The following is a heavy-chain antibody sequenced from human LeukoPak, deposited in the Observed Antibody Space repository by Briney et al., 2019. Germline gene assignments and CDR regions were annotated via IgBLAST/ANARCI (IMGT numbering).Heavy chain of an antibody. Sequence: GGSLRLSCAASGFTFHDYDTSWVRQSPGKGLEWVSGINWNGDRTGYADSVKGRFTISRDNAKKSLYLQMNSLRAEDTALYYSAKWYCSGSGIPYYWGKETLVTVSS. V-gene: IGHV3-20*04. CDR2: INWNGDRT. CDR3: AKWYCSGSGIPYY. D-gene: IGHD3-10*01. J-gene: IGHJ4*02. CDR1: GFTFHDYD.